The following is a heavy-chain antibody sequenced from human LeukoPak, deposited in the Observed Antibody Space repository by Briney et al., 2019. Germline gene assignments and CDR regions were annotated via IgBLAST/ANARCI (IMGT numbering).Heavy chain of an antibody. V-gene: IGHV1-8*03. CDR1: GYTFTSYD. CDR3: AGNLAGAGRYEAFDI. CDR2: MNPNSGNT. D-gene: IGHD6-13*01. J-gene: IGHJ3*02. Sequence: GASVKVSCKASGYTFTSYDINWVRQATGQGLEWMGWMNPNSGNTGYAQKFQGRVTITRNTSIRTAYMEPRSLRSEGMAVYYCAGNLAGAGRYEAFDIWGQGTMVTVSS.